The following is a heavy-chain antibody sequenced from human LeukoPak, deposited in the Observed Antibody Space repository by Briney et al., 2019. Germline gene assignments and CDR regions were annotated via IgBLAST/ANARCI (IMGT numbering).Heavy chain of an antibody. CDR2: IYTSGST. CDR1: GGSISSGSYY. V-gene: IGHV4-61*02. J-gene: IGHJ4*02. CDR3: ARDRSSWFFDY. Sequence: TLSLTCTVSGGSISSGSYYWSWIRQPAGKGLEWIGRIYTSGSTNYNPSLKSRVTMSVDTSKNQFSLKLSSVTAADTAVYYCARDRSSWFFDYWGQGTLVTVSS. D-gene: IGHD6-13*01.